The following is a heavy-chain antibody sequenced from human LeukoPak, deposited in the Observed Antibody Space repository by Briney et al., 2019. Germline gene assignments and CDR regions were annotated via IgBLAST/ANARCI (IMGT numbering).Heavy chain of an antibody. Sequence: GGSLRLSCAGSGFTFSAYSMNWVRQAPGKGLEWVSSISSSSYIYYADSVKGRFTISRDNAKNSLYLQMNSLRAEDTAVYYCVQQLVSTYWGQGTLVTVSS. CDR3: VQQLVSTY. V-gene: IGHV3-21*01. CDR1: GFTFSAYS. J-gene: IGHJ4*02. CDR2: ISSSSYI. D-gene: IGHD6-13*01.